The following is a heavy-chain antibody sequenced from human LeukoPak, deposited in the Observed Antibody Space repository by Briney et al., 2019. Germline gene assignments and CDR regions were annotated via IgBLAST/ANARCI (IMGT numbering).Heavy chain of an antibody. V-gene: IGHV3-23*01. CDR1: GFSFSSYA. Sequence: GGSLRLSCAASGFSFSSYAMTWVRQAPGKGLEWVSSISGGGSSTYYADSVKGRFTISRDNSKNTLYLQMNSLRAEDTAVYYCAKDLGRFGVGATLDYWGQGTLVTVSS. CDR2: ISGGGSST. CDR3: AKDLGRFGVGATLDY. J-gene: IGHJ4*02. D-gene: IGHD1-26*01.